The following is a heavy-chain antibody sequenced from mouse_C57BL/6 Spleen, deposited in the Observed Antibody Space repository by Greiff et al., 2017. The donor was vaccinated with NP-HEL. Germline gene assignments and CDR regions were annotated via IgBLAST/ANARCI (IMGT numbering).Heavy chain of an antibody. J-gene: IGHJ3*01. CDR1: GYTFTSYW. Sequence: VQLQQPGAELVKPGASVKMSCKASGYTFTSYWITWVKQRPGQGLEWIGDIYPGSGSTNYNEKFKSKATLTVDTSSSTAYMQLSSLTSEDSAVYYCARGGYDGRGFAYWGQGTLVTVSA. D-gene: IGHD2-2*01. CDR3: ARGGYDGRGFAY. CDR2: IYPGSGST. V-gene: IGHV1-55*01.